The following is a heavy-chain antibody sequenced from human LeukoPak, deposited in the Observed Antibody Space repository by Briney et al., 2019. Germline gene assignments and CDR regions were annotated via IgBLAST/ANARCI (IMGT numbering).Heavy chain of an antibody. Sequence: GGSLRLSCAASGFTFSTYAMSWVRQAPGKGLEWVSSISGSGGSTYNADSVKGRFTISRDNSKNTLYLQMNSLRAEDTAVYNCAKGPLRYTYYFDYWGQGTLVTVSP. CDR3: AKGPLRYTYYFDY. J-gene: IGHJ4*02. D-gene: IGHD3-9*01. V-gene: IGHV3-23*01. CDR1: GFTFSTYA. CDR2: ISGSGGST.